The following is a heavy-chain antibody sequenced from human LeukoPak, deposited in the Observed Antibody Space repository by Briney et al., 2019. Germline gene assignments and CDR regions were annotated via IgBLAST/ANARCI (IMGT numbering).Heavy chain of an antibody. CDR1: GFTFSSYE. J-gene: IGHJ4*02. CDR2: ISSSGSTI. D-gene: IGHD3-16*01. V-gene: IGHV3-48*03. CDR3: AKDFSLYDYVWGSYPRSAFFDY. Sequence: GGSLRLSCAASGFTFSSYEMNWVRQAPGKGLEWVSYISSSGSTIYYADSVKGRFTISRDNSKNTLYLQMNSLRAEDTAVYYCAKDFSLYDYVWGSYPRSAFFDYWGQGTLVTVSS.